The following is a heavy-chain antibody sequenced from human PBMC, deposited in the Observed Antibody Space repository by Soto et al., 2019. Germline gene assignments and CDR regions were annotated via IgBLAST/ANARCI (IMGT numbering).Heavy chain of an antibody. V-gene: IGHV3-48*02. D-gene: IGHD5-18*01. CDR3: AREVRDTAVADFDY. Sequence: EVQLVESGGGLVQPGGSLRLSCAASGFTFSSYSMNWVRQAPGKGLEWLSYISSSISTMHYADSVKGRFTISRENAKNSLYLQISSLRDEDTAVYYCAREVRDTAVADFDYWGQGTLVTVSS. J-gene: IGHJ4*02. CDR2: ISSSISTM. CDR1: GFTFSSYS.